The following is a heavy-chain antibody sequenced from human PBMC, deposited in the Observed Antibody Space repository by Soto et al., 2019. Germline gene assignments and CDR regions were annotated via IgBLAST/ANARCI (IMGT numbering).Heavy chain of an antibody. D-gene: IGHD6-13*01. J-gene: IGHJ4*02. Sequence: QITLKESGPTLVKPTQTLTLTCTFSGFSLSTSGVGVGWIRQPPGKALEWLGLIYWDDDKRYSPSRKSRLTITKDTANNPVVLTMTNMDPVDTATYSCAHGPPVLEYSSRYFDYWGQGTLVTVSS. CDR3: AHGPPVLEYSSRYFDY. CDR1: GFSLSTSGVG. CDR2: IYWDDDK. V-gene: IGHV2-5*02.